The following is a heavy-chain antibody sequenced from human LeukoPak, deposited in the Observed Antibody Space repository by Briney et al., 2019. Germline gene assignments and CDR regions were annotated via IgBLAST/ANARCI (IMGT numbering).Heavy chain of an antibody. V-gene: IGHV3-23*01. Sequence: QPGGSLRLSCAASGFTFSNYAMSWVRQAPGKGLEWVSAISGSGGTTYYADSVKGRLTISRDNSKNTLYLQMNSLRAEDTAIYYCAKDIGSSPNGFDPWGQGTLVTVSS. CDR2: ISGSGGTT. D-gene: IGHD6-13*01. CDR3: AKDIGSSPNGFDP. J-gene: IGHJ5*02. CDR1: GFTFSNYA.